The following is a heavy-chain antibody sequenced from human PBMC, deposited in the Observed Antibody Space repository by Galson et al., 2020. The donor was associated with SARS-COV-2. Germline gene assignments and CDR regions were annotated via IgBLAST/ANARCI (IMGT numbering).Heavy chain of an antibody. CDR1: GFTFSTYA. J-gene: IGHJ4*02. CDR3: ARASYYDSNSFYDY. V-gene: IGHV3-64*01. CDR2: ISSNGGST. D-gene: IGHD3-22*01. Sequence: GESLKISCAASGFTFSTYAMHWVRQAPGKGLEYVSAISSNGGSTYYVNSVKGRFTISRDNSKNTLYLQMGSLRAEDTAVYYCARASYYDSNSFYDYWGQGTLVTVSS.